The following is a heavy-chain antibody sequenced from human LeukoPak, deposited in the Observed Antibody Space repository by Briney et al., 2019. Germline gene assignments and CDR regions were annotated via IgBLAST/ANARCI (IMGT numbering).Heavy chain of an antibody. V-gene: IGHV1-18*04. CDR1: GYTFTGYY. CDR2: ISTYNGNT. Sequence: ASVTVSSKASGYTFTGYYMHWVRQAPGQGLEWMGWISTYNGNTNYAQMLQGRVTMTTDTSTSTAYMELRSLRSDDTAVYYCARDRWAPGGRSGSIDYWGQGTLVTVSS. D-gene: IGHD3-3*01. CDR3: ARDRWAPGGRSGSIDY. J-gene: IGHJ4*02.